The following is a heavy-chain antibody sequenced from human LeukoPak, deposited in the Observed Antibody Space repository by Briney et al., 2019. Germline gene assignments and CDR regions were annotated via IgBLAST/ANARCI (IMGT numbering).Heavy chain of an antibody. CDR1: GASISSESYY. CDR3: ARSKGGVWFGDTTKNYYMDV. Sequence: PSETLSLTCTVSGASISSESYYWTWIRQPAGKGLEWIGRIYNTGSTKYNPSLKSRVTISIDTSKNQFSLKLSSVTAAVTAVYYCARSKGGVWFGDTTKNYYMDVWGKGTTVTVSS. J-gene: IGHJ6*03. V-gene: IGHV4-61*02. D-gene: IGHD3-10*01. CDR2: IYNTGST.